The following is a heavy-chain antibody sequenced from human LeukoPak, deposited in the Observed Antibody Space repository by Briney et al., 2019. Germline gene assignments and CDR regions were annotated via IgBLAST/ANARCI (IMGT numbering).Heavy chain of an antibody. Sequence: PSETLSLTCTVSGGSVSSGSYFWSWVRQPPGKGLEWIGYIYYSGSTNYNPSLKSRVTISVDTSKNQCSLKLSSVTAADTAVYYCARSNTAMAPRAFDIWGQGTMVTVSS. CDR3: ARSNTAMAPRAFDI. CDR1: GGSVSSGSYF. J-gene: IGHJ3*02. V-gene: IGHV4-61*01. D-gene: IGHD5-18*01. CDR2: IYYSGST.